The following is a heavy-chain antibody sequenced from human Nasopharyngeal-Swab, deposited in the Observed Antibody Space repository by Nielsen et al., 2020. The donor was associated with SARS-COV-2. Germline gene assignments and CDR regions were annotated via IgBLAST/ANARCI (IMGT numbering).Heavy chain of an antibody. CDR3: ARDHSLVVVITFFDY. Sequence: GGSLRLSCAASGFTFSSYWMSWVRQAPGKGLEWVANIKQDGSEKYYVDSVKGRFTIPRDNAKNSLYLQMNSLRAEDTAVYYCARDHSLVVVITFFDYWGQGTLVTVSS. CDR1: GFTFSSYW. V-gene: IGHV3-7*01. CDR2: IKQDGSEK. D-gene: IGHD3-22*01. J-gene: IGHJ4*02.